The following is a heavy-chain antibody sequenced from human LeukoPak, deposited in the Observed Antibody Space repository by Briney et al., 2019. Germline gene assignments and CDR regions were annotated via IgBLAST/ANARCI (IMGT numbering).Heavy chain of an antibody. Sequence: GGSLRLSCAASGFTFSDYDMHWVRQATGKGLEWVSAIGTAGDTYYTGSVKGRFTISRENAKNSLYLQMNSLRAGDTAVYYCARDLRGGYDNHYYYYGMDVWGQGTTVTVSS. D-gene: IGHD5-12*01. J-gene: IGHJ6*02. CDR1: GFTFSDYD. CDR2: IGTAGDT. V-gene: IGHV3-13*01. CDR3: ARDLRGGYDNHYYYYGMDV.